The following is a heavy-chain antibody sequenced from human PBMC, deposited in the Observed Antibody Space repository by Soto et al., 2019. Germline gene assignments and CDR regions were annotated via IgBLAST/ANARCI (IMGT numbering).Heavy chain of an antibody. CDR1: GFTFSSYA. Sequence: HPGGSLRLSCAASGFTFSSYAMHWVRQAPGKGLEWVAVISYDGSNKYYADSVKGRFTISRDNSKNTLYLQMNSLRAEDTAVYFCARVGVEYRGSCCEGLPNWFDPWGQGTLVTVSS. CDR2: ISYDGSNK. V-gene: IGHV3-30-3*01. D-gene: IGHD2-15*01. J-gene: IGHJ5*02. CDR3: ARVGVEYRGSCCEGLPNWFDP.